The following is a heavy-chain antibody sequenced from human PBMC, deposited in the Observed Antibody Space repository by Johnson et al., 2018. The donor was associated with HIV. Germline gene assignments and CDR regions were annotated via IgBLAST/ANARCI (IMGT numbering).Heavy chain of an antibody. CDR1: GFTSCRYP. CDR2: ISYVGRTK. D-gene: IGHD6-6*01. J-gene: IGHJ3*02. V-gene: IGHV3-30*04. Sequence: QVQSVESGGGVVQPGRSRRLSSPPSGFTSCRYPMPWVRQAPGKGLAWVAVISYVGRTKYSADPVKGRFTISRDNSKNTLYLQMNSLRAEDTAVYYCAAAEYDAFDIWGQGTMVTVSS. CDR3: AAAEYDAFDI.